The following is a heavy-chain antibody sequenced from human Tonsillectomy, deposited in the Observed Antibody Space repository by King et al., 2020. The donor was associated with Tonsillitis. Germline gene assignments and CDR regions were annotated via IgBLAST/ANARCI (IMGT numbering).Heavy chain of an antibody. J-gene: IGHJ4*02. D-gene: IGHD2-2*01. CDR1: EFTFSTSW. Sequence: VQLVESGGGLVQPGGSLRLSCVASEFTFSTSWMTWVRQAPGKGLEWVATINQDGSKKYYVDSVKGRFTVTRDNAKNSLDLQMNSLRAEDTAVYYCARDPAFTSFDYWGQGTLVTVSS. CDR3: ARDPAFTSFDY. V-gene: IGHV3-7*04. CDR2: INQDGSKK.